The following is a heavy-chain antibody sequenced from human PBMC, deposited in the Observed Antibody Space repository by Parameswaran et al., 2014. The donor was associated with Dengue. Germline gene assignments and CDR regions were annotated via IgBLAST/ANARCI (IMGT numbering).Heavy chain of an antibody. CDR3: TSQMWGYDFWSGYYLHY. J-gene: IGHJ4*02. CDR2: IRSKANSYAT. D-gene: IGHD3-3*01. V-gene: IGHV3-73*01. Sequence: WIRQPPGKGWEWVGRIRSKANSYATAYAASVKGRFTISRDDSKNTAYLQMNSLKTEDTAVYYCTSQMWGYDFWSGYYLHYWGQGTLVTVSS.